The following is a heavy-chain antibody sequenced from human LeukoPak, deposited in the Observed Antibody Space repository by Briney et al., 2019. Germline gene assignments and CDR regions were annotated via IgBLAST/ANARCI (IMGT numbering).Heavy chain of an antibody. D-gene: IGHD5-12*01. CDR1: GDSFTSYW. CDR3: ARAVEMATITDAFDI. Sequence: GESLKISCKGSGDSFTSYWIGWVRQMPGKGLEWMGIIYPGDSDTRYSPSFQGQVTISADKSISTAYLQWSSLKASDTAMYYCARAVEMATITDAFDIWGQGTMVTVSS. V-gene: IGHV5-51*01. CDR2: IYPGDSDT. J-gene: IGHJ3*02.